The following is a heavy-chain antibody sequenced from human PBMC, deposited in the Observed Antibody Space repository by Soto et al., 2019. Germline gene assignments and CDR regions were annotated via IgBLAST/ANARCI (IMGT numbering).Heavy chain of an antibody. CDR1: GDSISSNY. CDR3: ARKNDYYAY. Sequence: PSETLSLTCTVSGDSISSNYWSWIRQPPGKGLEWIGYISNSGYTNYNPSLKSRVTISVDTSKNQFSLKLSSVTAADTAVYYCARKNDYYAYWGQGTRVTVSS. J-gene: IGHJ4*02. CDR2: ISNSGYT. V-gene: IGHV4-59*01.